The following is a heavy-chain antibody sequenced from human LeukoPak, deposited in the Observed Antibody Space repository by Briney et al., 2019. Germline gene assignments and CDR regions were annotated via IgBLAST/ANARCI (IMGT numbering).Heavy chain of an antibody. CDR3: TRYYCTSAICYLFDY. D-gene: IGHD2-2*01. CDR1: GFTFSSDW. J-gene: IGHJ4*02. V-gene: IGHV3-7*01. Sequence: GGSLRLSCAASGFTFSSDWMSWVRQAPGKGVGWVAKIKPDGSEKFYVYSVKGRFTLSRDNAKNSLYLQMNILRAEDTAIYYCTRYYCTSAICYLFDYWGQGTLVTVSS. CDR2: IKPDGSEK.